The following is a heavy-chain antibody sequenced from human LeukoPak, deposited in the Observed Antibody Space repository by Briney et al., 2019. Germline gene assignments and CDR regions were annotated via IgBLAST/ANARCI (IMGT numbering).Heavy chain of an antibody. J-gene: IGHJ4*02. CDR1: GYTFTSHD. Sequence: ASVKVSCTASGYTFTSHDINWVRQATGQGLEWMGWMSPNSGDTGYAQKFQGRVTMTSDSSISTAYMELSSLRSEDTAIYYCVRTPPNWGFDYWGQGTLVTVSS. V-gene: IGHV1-8*01. D-gene: IGHD7-27*01. CDR2: MSPNSGDT. CDR3: VRTPPNWGFDY.